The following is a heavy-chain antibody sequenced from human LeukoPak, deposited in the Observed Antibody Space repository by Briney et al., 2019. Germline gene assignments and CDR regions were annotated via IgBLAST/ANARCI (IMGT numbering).Heavy chain of an antibody. CDR1: GGSMSIYY. J-gene: IGHJ4*02. CDR2: IYYSGST. CDR3: TRTYYYDSSGYYRRPLYYFDY. Sequence: SETLSLTCSVAGGSMSIYYWSWIRQPPGKGLEWIGYIYYSGSTNYNPSLKSRVTISVDTSKNQFSLKLSSVTAADTAVYYCTRTYYYDSSGYYRRPLYYFDYWGQGTLVTVSS. D-gene: IGHD3-22*01. V-gene: IGHV4-59*01.